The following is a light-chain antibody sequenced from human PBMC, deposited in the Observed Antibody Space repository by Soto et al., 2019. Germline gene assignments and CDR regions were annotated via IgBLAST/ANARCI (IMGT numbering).Light chain of an antibody. J-gene: IGLJ2*01. V-gene: IGLV2-11*01. CDR2: DVS. Sequence: QSVLTQPRSVSGSPGQSVTISCTGTSSDVGGYNYVSWYQQHPGKAPKLMIYDVSKRPSGVPDRFSGSKSGNTASLTISGLQAEDEADYYCWSYAGNTIFVFGGGTKLTVL. CDR3: WSYAGNTIFV. CDR1: SSDVGGYNY.